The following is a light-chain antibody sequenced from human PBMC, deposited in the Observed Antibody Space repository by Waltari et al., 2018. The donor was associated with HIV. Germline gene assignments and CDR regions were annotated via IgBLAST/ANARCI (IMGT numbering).Light chain of an antibody. CDR3: QTWGTGIPV. CDR2: LNSDGSH. V-gene: IGLV4-69*01. J-gene: IGLJ3*02. CDR1: SGHSSYA. Sequence: QLVLTQSPSASASLGASVKLTCTLSSGHSSYAIAWPQQQPEKGPRYLMKLNSDGSHSKGYGIPDRFSGSSSGAERYLTISSLQSEDEADYYCQTWGTGIPVFGGGTKLTVL.